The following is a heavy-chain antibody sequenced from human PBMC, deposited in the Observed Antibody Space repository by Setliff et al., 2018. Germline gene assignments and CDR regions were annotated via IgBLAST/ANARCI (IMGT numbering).Heavy chain of an antibody. CDR1: GGTFSSYA. CDR3: ARAYCSGGSCFRPMDY. J-gene: IGHJ4*02. D-gene: IGHD2-15*01. V-gene: IGHV1-69*13. Sequence: ASVKVSCKASGGTFSSYAISWVRQAPGQGLEWMGGIIPIFGTANYAQKFQGRVTITADESTSTAYMELSSLRSEDTAVYYCARAYCSGGSCFRPMDYWGQGTPVTVSS. CDR2: IIPIFGTA.